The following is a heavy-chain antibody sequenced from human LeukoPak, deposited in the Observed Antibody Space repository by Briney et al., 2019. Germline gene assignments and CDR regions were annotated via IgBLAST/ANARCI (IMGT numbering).Heavy chain of an antibody. CDR3: AKARGYYYDSSGSLDY. V-gene: IGHV3-9*03. D-gene: IGHD3-22*01. Sequence: GRSLRLSCAASGFTFDDYAMHWVRQAPGKGLEWVSGINWNSGSIGYADSVKGRFTISRDNAKNSLYLQMNTLRAEDMALYYCAKARGYYYDSSGSLDYWGQGTLVTASS. CDR2: INWNSGSI. J-gene: IGHJ4*02. CDR1: GFTFDDYA.